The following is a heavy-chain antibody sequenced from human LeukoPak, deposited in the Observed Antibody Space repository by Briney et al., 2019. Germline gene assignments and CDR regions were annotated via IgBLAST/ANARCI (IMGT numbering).Heavy chain of an antibody. J-gene: IGHJ4*02. CDR2: TYTSGST. V-gene: IGHV4-4*07. Sequence: SETLSLTCTVSGGSISSYYWSWIRQPAGKGLEWIGRTYTSGSTNYTPSLKSRVTMSVDTSKNQFSLKLSSVTAADTAVYYCARSIAVAGDYYSNYWGQGTLVTVSS. D-gene: IGHD6-19*01. CDR1: GGSISSYY. CDR3: ARSIAVAGDYYSNY.